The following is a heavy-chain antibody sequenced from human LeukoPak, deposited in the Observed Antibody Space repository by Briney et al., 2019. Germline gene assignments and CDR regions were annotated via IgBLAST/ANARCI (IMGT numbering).Heavy chain of an antibody. D-gene: IGHD2-21*02. CDR2: IYYSGST. CDR3: VTGGDPNTEYFQH. Sequence: SETLSLTCTVSGGSISSSSYYWGWIRQPPGKGLEWIGSIYYSGSTYYNPSLKSRVTISVDTSKNQFSLKLSSVTAADTAVYYCVTGGDPNTEYFQHWGQGTLVTVSS. V-gene: IGHV4-39*07. J-gene: IGHJ1*01. CDR1: GGSISSSSYY.